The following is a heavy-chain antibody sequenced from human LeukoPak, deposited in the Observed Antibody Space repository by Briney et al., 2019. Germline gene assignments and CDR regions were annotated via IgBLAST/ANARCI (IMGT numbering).Heavy chain of an antibody. CDR2: INPNSLIP. V-gene: IGHV1-8*01. CDR1: GYTLSDYD. D-gene: IGHD4-17*01. J-gene: IGHJ5*02. CDR3: ARVKPVPTVSFDP. Sequence: GASVKVSCKASGYTLSDYDINWVRQAPGQGLEYMGWINPNSLIPGYARKFRGRVTLTMDTSIRTAYMELNGLTYDDTAIYYCARVKPVPTVSFDPWGQGTLVTVSS.